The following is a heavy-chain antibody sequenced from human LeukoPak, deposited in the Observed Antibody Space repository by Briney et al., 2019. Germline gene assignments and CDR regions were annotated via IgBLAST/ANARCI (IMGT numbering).Heavy chain of an antibody. CDR3: ATEVDVRSGSYLGTPDY. CDR2: VDPEDGET. D-gene: IGHD3-10*01. V-gene: IGHV1-69-2*01. CDR1: GYTFTDYY. Sequence: ASVKVSCKVSGYTFTDYYMHWVQQAPGKGLEWMGLVDPEDGETIYAEKFQGRVTITADTSTDTAYMELSSLRSEDTAVYYCATEVDVRSGSYLGTPDYWGQGTLVTVSS. J-gene: IGHJ4*02.